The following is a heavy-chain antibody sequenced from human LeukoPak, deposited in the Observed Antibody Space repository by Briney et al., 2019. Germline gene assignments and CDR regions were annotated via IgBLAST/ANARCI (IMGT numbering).Heavy chain of an antibody. CDR1: GYTFTSYA. V-gene: IGHV1-3*01. CDR2: INAGNGNT. J-gene: IGHJ4*02. D-gene: IGHD3-10*01. Sequence: ASVKLSCKASGYTFTSYAMHWVRQAPGQRLEWMGWINAGNGNTKYSQKFQGRVTITRDTSAITAYMELSSLRSEDTAVYYCARRGSGTDFDYWGQGTPVTVSS. CDR3: ARRGSGTDFDY.